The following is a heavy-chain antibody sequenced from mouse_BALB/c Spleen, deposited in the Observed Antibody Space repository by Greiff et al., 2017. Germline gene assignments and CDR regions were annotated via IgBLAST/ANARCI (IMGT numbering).Heavy chain of an antibody. V-gene: IGHV3-2*02. J-gene: IGHJ1*01. CDR3: ARSRSYGNWYFDV. CDR1: GYSITSDYA. CDR2: ISYSGST. Sequence: VQLKQSGPGLVKPSQSLSLTCTVTGYSITSDYAWNWIRQFPGNKLEWMGYISYSGSTSYNPSLKSRISITRDTSKNQFFLQLNSVTTEDTATYYCARSRSYGNWYFDVWGAGTTVTVSS. D-gene: IGHD2-10*02.